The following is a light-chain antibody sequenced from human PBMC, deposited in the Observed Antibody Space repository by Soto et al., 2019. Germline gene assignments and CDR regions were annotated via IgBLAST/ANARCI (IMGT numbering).Light chain of an antibody. CDR1: SSNIGAGYD. Sequence: QSVLTQPPSVSGAPGQRVTISCTGSSSNIGAGYDVHWYQQLPGTAPKLLIYGNSNRPSGVPDRFSGSESDTSASLAITGLQAEDEADYDCQSYDSSLSGSGVFGAGTKVTVL. CDR2: GNS. CDR3: QSYDSSLSGSGV. J-gene: IGLJ1*01. V-gene: IGLV1-40*01.